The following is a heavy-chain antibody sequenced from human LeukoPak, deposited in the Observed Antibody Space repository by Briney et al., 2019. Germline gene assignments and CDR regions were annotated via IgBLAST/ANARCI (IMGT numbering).Heavy chain of an antibody. Sequence: ASVKVSCKASGYTFTSYGISWVRQAPGQGLEWMGWISAYNGNTNYAQKLQGRVTMTTDTSTSTAYMELSRLRSDDTAVYYCARDQSGYYGSGSYSLGNDYWGQGTLVTVSS. CDR3: ARDQSGYYGSGSYSLGNDY. CDR1: GYTFTSYG. J-gene: IGHJ4*02. V-gene: IGHV1-18*01. D-gene: IGHD3-10*01. CDR2: ISAYNGNT.